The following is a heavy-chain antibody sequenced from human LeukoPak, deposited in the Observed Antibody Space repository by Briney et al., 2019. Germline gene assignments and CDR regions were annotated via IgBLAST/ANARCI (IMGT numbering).Heavy chain of an antibody. CDR3: ARHEYYYGSGSDCFDY. J-gene: IGHJ4*02. CDR1: GDSISTYN. V-gene: IGHV4-4*07. Sequence: SETLSLTCNVSGDSISTYNWSWIRQPAGKGLEWIGRIHSSGSTNYNSSLKSRVTMSIDTSKNQFSLKLSSVTAADTAVYYCARHEYYYGSGSDCFDYWGQGTLVTVSS. CDR2: IHSSGST. D-gene: IGHD3-10*01.